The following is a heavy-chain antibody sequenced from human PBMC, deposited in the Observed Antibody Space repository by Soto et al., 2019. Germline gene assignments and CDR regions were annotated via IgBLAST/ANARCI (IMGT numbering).Heavy chain of an antibody. V-gene: IGHV3-48*02. J-gene: IGHJ3*01. CDR2: ISIGSGSI. CDR1: GFTFSNYA. D-gene: IGHD3-22*01. CDR3: VRDDRWAFDF. Sequence: EEHLVESGGGLVQPGGSLRVSCAASGFTFSNYAMNWVRQAPGKGLEWVSYISIGSGSIFYADSVKGRFIISRDDAKNSLYLQMNTLRDEDTAVYYCVRDDRWAFDFWGQGTMVTVSS.